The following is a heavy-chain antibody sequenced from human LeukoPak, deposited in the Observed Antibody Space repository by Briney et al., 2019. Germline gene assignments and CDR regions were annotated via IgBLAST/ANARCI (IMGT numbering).Heavy chain of an antibody. V-gene: IGHV3-21*01. Sequence: PVGSLRLSRAVSGFTFSSYNMNWVRQAPGKGLECVSSISRSSIYIYSAHSVKGRFAISRDNAANSPSLAMYSLRAEDTAVYYCARDSGDGSGTYYPYGMDVWGQGTTVTVSS. CDR2: ISRSSIYI. D-gene: IGHD3-10*01. J-gene: IGHJ6*02. CDR1: GFTFSSYN. CDR3: ARDSGDGSGTYYPYGMDV.